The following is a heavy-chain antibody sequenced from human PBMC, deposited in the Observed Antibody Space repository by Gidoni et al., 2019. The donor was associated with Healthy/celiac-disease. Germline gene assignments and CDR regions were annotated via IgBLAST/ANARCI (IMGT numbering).Heavy chain of an antibody. D-gene: IGHD6-19*01. V-gene: IGHV3-23*01. Sequence: SRDNSKNTLYLQMNSLRAEDTAVYYCAKDEGWYWFDPWGQGTLVTVSS. J-gene: IGHJ5*02. CDR3: AKDEGWYWFDP.